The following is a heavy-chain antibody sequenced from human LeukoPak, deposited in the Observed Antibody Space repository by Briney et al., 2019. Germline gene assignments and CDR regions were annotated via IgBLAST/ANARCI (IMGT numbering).Heavy chain of an antibody. D-gene: IGHD6-13*01. V-gene: IGHV4-59*01. CDR2: IYYSGST. CDR1: GGSISSYY. J-gene: IGHJ4*02. Sequence: SETLSLTCTVSGGSISSYYWSWIRQPPGKGLEWIGYIYYSGSTNYNPSLKSRVTISVDTSKNQFSLKLSSVTAADTAVYYCARVFPSSSWYPSVYFDYWGQGTLVTVSS. CDR3: ARVFPSSSWYPSVYFDY.